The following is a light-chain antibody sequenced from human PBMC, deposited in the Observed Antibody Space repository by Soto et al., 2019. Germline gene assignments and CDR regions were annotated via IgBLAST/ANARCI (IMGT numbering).Light chain of an antibody. CDR3: MQALQTPIT. J-gene: IGKJ5*01. CDR1: QSPLHSNGYNY. CDR2: LGS. Sequence: TVVTQSPLSLPVPPGEPASISCRSSQSPLHSNGYNYLDWYLQKPGQSPQXLIYLGSNRASGVPDRFSGSGSGTDFTLKISRVEAEDVGVYYCMQALQTPITFGQGTRLEIK. V-gene: IGKV2-28*01.